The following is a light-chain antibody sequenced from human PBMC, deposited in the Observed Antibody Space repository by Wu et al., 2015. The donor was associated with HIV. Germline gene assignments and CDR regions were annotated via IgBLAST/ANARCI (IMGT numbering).Light chain of an antibody. J-gene: IGKJ4*01. V-gene: IGKV1-27*01. CDR1: QGISNF. CDR3: QQYISSST. Sequence: DIQMTQSPSSLSASVGDRVTITCRASQGISNFLAWYQQKPGKPPKVLIYAASTLQSGVPSRFSGSGSGTDFTLTISSLQPDDFATYFCQQYISSSTFGGGTKVEIK. CDR2: AAS.